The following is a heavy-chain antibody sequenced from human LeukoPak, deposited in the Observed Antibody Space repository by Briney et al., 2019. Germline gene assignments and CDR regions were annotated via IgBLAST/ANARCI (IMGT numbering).Heavy chain of an antibody. CDR1: GFTLSSYS. CDR3: ARDTPMGAPNY. CDR2: ISSSSSYI. J-gene: IGHJ4*02. V-gene: IGHV3-21*01. Sequence: GGSLRLSCAASGFTLSSYSMNWVCQAPGKGLEWVSSISSSSSYIYYADSVKGRFTISRDNAKNSLYLQMNSLRAEDTAVYYCARDTPMGAPNYWGQGTLVTVSS. D-gene: IGHD1-26*01.